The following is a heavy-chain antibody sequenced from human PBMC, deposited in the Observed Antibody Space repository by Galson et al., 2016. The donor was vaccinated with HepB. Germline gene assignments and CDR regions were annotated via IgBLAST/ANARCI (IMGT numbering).Heavy chain of an antibody. CDR1: GGSVSSGDYY. J-gene: IGHJ4*02. CDR2: INQSGST. Sequence: ETQSLTCTVSGGSVSSGDYYWNWIRQPPGKGLEWIGEINQSGSTNYNPSLKSRVTISRDTSKNQFSLKLTSVTAADTAVYYCARDLSGTPFDYWGQGTPVTVSS. CDR3: ARDLSGTPFDY. D-gene: IGHD6-25*01. V-gene: IGHV4-61*08.